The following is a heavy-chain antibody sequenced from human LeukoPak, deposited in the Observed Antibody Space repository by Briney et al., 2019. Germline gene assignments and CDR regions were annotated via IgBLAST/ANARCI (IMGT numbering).Heavy chain of an antibody. CDR2: INHSGST. CDR3: ARRRRGGLVVGPDATAHFDS. Sequence: GSLRLSCAASGFKFSSYSMKWVRQAPGKGLEWIGEINHSGSTNYNPSLKSRVTISVDTSKNQFSLKLSSVTAADTAVYYCARRRRGGLVVGPDATAHFDSWGQGTLVTVSS. J-gene: IGHJ4*01. CDR1: GFKFSSYS. D-gene: IGHD2-2*01. V-gene: IGHV4-34*01.